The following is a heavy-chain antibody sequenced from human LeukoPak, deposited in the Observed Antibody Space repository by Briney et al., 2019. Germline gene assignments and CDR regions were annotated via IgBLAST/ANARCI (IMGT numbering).Heavy chain of an antibody. Sequence: SETLSLTCTVSGGSISSSSYYWGWIRQPPGKGLEWIGGIFYSGSTYYNPSLKSRVTISVDTSKNQFSLKLSSVTAADTAVYYCARSTYYYDSSGYYLNPFDYWGQGTLVTVSS. CDR3: ARSTYYYDSSGYYLNPFDY. CDR1: GGSISSSSYY. D-gene: IGHD3-22*01. J-gene: IGHJ4*02. CDR2: IFYSGST. V-gene: IGHV4-39*01.